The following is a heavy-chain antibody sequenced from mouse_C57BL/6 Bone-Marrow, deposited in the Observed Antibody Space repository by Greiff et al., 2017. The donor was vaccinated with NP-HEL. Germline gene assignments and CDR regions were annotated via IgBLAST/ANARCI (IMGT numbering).Heavy chain of an antibody. Sequence: QVQLKQSGAELVRPGASVKLSCKASGYTFTDYYINWVKQRPGQGLEWIARIYPGSGNTYYNEKFKGKATLTAEKSSSTAYMQLSSLTSEDSAVYYCARSTMVTTGDYWGQGTTLTVSS. CDR2: IYPGSGNT. V-gene: IGHV1-76*01. CDR3: ARSTMVTTGDY. D-gene: IGHD2-2*01. CDR1: GYTFTDYY. J-gene: IGHJ2*01.